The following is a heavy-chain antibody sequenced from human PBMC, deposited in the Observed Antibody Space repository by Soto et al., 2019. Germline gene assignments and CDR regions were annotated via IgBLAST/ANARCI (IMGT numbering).Heavy chain of an antibody. V-gene: IGHV3-48*02. CDR1: GFTFSSYS. D-gene: IGHD5-12*01. Sequence: GGSLRLSCAASGFTFSSYSMNWVRQAPGKGLEWVSYISSSSSTIYYADSVKGRFTISRDNAKNSLYLQMNSLRDEDTAVYYCARDYDSGYDYESPTFDYWGQGTLVDASS. CDR2: ISSSSSTI. J-gene: IGHJ4*02. CDR3: ARDYDSGYDYESPTFDY.